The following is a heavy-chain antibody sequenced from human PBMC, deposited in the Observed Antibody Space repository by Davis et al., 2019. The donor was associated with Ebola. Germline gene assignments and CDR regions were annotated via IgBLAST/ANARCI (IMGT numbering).Heavy chain of an antibody. V-gene: IGHV1-8*02. D-gene: IGHD6-13*01. CDR3: ARDGPYSSSWYFDY. CDR1: VYTFTGYY. CDR2: MNPNSGNT. J-gene: IGHJ4*02. Sequence: AASVKVSCKASVYTFTGYYMHWVRQATGQGLEWMGWMNPNSGNTGYAQKLQGRVTMTTDTSTSTAYMELRSLRSDDTAVDYCARDGPYSSSWYFDYWGQGTLVTVSS.